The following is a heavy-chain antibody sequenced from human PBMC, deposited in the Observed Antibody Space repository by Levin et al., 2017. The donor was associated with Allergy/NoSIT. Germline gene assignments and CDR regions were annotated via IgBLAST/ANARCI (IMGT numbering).Heavy chain of an antibody. CDR3: ARDLSLGGFIDY. CDR1: GFTFSDSW. D-gene: IGHD5-12*01. Sequence: LSLTCAASGFTFSDSWMTWVRQAPGKGLEWLGNIRQDGSEKHYVDSVEGRFSISRDNAKNSLYLQMKSLRADDTAVYFCARDLSLGGFIDYWGQGILVTVSS. V-gene: IGHV3-7*04. J-gene: IGHJ4*02. CDR2: IRQDGSEK.